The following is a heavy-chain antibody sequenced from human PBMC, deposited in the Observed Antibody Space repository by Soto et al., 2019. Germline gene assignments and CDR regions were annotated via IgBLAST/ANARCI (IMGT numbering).Heavy chain of an antibody. CDR2: ITTYNGNT. D-gene: IGHD6-19*01. CDR3: ARHRRYSSGLVGYYYHMDV. V-gene: IGHV1-18*01. Sequence: QVQLVQSGAEVKKPGASVKVSCKASGYTFTSYGISWLRQAPGQGLEWMGWITTYNGNTNYAQKVQGRVAMTTATSTSTAYMERRSLRFDDTAVYYCARHRRYSSGLVGYYYHMDVWGQGTTVTVSS. CDR1: GYTFTSYG. J-gene: IGHJ6*02.